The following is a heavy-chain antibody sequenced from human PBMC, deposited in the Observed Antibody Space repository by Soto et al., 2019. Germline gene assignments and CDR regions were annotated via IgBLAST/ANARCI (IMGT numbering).Heavy chain of an antibody. D-gene: IGHD7-27*01. CDR2: IYWDDDK. CDR1: GFSLSTSGVG. V-gene: IGHV2-5*02. CDR3: APMLTGDAFDI. Sequence: SGPTLVNPTQTLTLTCTFSGFSLSTSGVGVGWIRQPPGKALEWLALIYWDDDKRYSPSLKSRLIIPKDTSKNQVVLTMTNMDPVDTAAYYCAPMLTGDAFDIWGQGTMVTVSS. J-gene: IGHJ3*02.